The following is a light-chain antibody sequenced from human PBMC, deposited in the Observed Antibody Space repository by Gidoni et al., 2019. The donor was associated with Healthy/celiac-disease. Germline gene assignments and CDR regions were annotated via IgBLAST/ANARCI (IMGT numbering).Light chain of an antibody. CDR3: QQYYSTPFT. CDR1: QSVLYSSNNKNY. J-gene: IGKJ5*01. V-gene: IGKV4-1*01. CDR2: WAS. Sequence: DIVMTQSPDSLAVSLGERATINCKSSQSVLYSSNNKNYLAWYQQKPGQPPKLPIYWASTRESGVPDRFSGSGSGTDFTLTISSLQAEDVAVYYCQQYYSTPFTFXQXTRLEIK.